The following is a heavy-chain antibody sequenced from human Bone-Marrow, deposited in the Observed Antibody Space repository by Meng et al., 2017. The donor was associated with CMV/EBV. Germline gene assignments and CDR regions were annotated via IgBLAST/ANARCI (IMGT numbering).Heavy chain of an antibody. V-gene: IGHV4-34*01. CDR2: INHSGST. D-gene: IGHD3-3*01. CDR3: ARNLGHYDFWSGPIEGGMDV. J-gene: IGHJ6*02. Sequence: SETLSLTCAVYGGSFSGYYWSWIRQPPGKGLEWIGEINHSGSTNYNPSLKSRVTISVDTSKNQFSLKLSSVTAADTAVYYCARNLGHYDFWSGPIEGGMDVWGQGTTVTVSS. CDR1: GGSFSGYY.